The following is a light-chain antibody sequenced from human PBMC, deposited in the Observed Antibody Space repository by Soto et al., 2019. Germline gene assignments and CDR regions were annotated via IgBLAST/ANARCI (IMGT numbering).Light chain of an antibody. CDR2: GAS. CDR1: QSVSSN. Sequence: EIVMTQSPATLSVSPGERAALSCRASQSVSSNLVWYQQKPGQAPRVLIYGASTRATGIPARFSGSGSGTEFTLTISSLQSEDFAIYYCQQYNNWPPGTFGQGTKVEIK. J-gene: IGKJ1*01. V-gene: IGKV3-15*01. CDR3: QQYNNWPPGT.